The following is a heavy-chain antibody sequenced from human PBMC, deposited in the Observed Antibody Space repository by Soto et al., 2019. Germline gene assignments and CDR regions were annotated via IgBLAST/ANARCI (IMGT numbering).Heavy chain of an antibody. CDR2: ISYDGSNK. CDR3: ARDYDYDSSGTPVAFDI. J-gene: IGHJ3*02. CDR1: GFTFSSYA. Sequence: HPGGSLRLSCAASGFTFSSYAMHWVRQAPGKGLEWVAVISYDGSNKYYADSVKGRFTISRDNSKNTLYLQMNSLRAEDTAVYYCARDYDYDSSGTPVAFDIWGQGTMVTV. V-gene: IGHV3-30-3*01. D-gene: IGHD3-22*01.